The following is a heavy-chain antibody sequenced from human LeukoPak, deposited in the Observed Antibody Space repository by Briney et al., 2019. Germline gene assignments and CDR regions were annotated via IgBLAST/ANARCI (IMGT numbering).Heavy chain of an antibody. Sequence: PSETLSLTCAVYGGSFSGYYWSWIRQPPGKGLEWIGGINHSGCTNYNPSLKSRVTISVDTSKNQFSLKLSSVTAADTAVYYCAREFQQWPLSYYYYYMDVWGKGTTVTISS. J-gene: IGHJ6*03. CDR2: INHSGCT. V-gene: IGHV4-34*01. D-gene: IGHD6-19*01. CDR3: AREFQQWPLSYYYYYMDV. CDR1: GGSFSGYY.